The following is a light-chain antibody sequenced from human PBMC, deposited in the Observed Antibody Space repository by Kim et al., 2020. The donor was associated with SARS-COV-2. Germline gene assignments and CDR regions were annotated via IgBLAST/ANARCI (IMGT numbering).Light chain of an antibody. Sequence: EIVLTQSPGTLSLSPGEKASLSCRASQSIANTYLAWYQQKPGQTPRLLIYDASSRATGIPNRFSGSGSGTDFTLTISRLEPEDFAVYYCQQFGNSPLLTFGGGTKVDIK. CDR2: DAS. J-gene: IGKJ4*01. V-gene: IGKV3-20*01. CDR1: QSIANTY. CDR3: QQFGNSPLLT.